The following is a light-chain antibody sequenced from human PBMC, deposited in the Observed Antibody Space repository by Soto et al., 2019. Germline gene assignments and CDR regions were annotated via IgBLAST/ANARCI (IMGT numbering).Light chain of an antibody. V-gene: IGKV1-5*01. CDR2: DAS. CDR1: QNVYNW. CDR3: QQYNTYWT. J-gene: IGKJ1*01. Sequence: DIQMTQFPSALSASVGDRVTITCRASQNVYNWLAWYQHKPGKAPQLLIYDASVLETGVPSRFSGSGSGTEFTLAISGLQSDDFATYYCQQYNTYWTFGPGTKVDIK.